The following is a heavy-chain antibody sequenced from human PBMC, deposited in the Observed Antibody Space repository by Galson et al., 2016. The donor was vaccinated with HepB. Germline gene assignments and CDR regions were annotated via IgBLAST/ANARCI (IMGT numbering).Heavy chain of an antibody. CDR3: ARDQPDEYSSSEHFDC. V-gene: IGHV3-30-3*01. J-gene: IGHJ4*02. CDR2: ISYDGSNK. Sequence: SLRLSCAASGFTFSSYAMHWVRQAPGKGLEWVAVISYDGSNKYYADSVKGRFTISRDNSKNPLYLQMNSLRADDTAVFYCARDQPDEYSSSEHFDCWGQGTLVTVSS. CDR1: GFTFSSYA. D-gene: IGHD6-6*01.